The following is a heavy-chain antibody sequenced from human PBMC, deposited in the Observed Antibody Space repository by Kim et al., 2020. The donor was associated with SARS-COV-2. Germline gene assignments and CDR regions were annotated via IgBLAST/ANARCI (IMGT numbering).Heavy chain of an antibody. D-gene: IGHD3-10*01. Sequence: NPTLESTVTISVDTSKNPFSLKLSSVTAADTAVYYCARLRGAKGRDAFDIWGQGTLVTVSS. CDR3: ARLRGAKGRDAFDI. V-gene: IGHV4-39*07. J-gene: IGHJ3*02.